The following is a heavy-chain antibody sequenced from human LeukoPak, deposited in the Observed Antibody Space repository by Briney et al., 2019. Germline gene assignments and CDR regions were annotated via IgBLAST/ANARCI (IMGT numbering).Heavy chain of an antibody. CDR1: GGTFSSYA. Sequence: ASVKVSCKASGGTFSSYAISWVRQAPGHGLEWMGRIIPILGIANYAQKFQGRVTITADKSTSTAYMELSSLRSEDTAVYYCASYVEIATICFDYWGQGTLVTVSS. V-gene: IGHV1-69*04. CDR2: IIPILGIA. J-gene: IGHJ4*02. CDR3: ASYVEIATICFDY. D-gene: IGHD5-24*01.